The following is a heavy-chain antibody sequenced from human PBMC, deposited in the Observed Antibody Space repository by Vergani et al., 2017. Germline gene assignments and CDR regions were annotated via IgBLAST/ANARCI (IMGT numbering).Heavy chain of an antibody. D-gene: IGHD1-1*01. CDR2: ISYDGNKK. CDR1: GFPFSDYG. Sequence: QVQLVESGGGEVQPGRSLRLSCSAAGFPFSDYGVHWVRQAPGKGLEWVSVISYDGNKKTYADSVKGRFTISRDNSKNTLYLEMNALRAEDTAVYDCARDFLTGVTTLDYYYMGVWGKGTTVTVSS. V-gene: IGHV3-30*03. J-gene: IGHJ6*03. CDR3: ARDFLTGVTTLDYYYMGV.